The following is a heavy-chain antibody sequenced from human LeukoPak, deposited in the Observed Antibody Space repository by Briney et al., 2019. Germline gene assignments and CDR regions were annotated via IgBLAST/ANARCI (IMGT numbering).Heavy chain of an antibody. J-gene: IGHJ4*02. Sequence: SETLSLTCTVSDDSISDYYRGWIRQPPGKGLEWIGYIYYSGSTNYNPSLKSRVTISVDTSKNQFSLKLSSVTAADTAVYYCARARGGGYSSSFFFDYWGQGTLVTVSS. CDR1: DDSISDYY. CDR2: IYYSGST. D-gene: IGHD6-13*01. CDR3: ARARGGGYSSSFFFDY. V-gene: IGHV4-59*01.